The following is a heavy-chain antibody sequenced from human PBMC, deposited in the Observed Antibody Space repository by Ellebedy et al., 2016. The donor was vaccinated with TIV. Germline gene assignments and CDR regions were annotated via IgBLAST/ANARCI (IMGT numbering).Heavy chain of an antibody. CDR1: GYTFTSYG. CDR3: ARWGGVRGVIRIFDY. D-gene: IGHD3-10*01. J-gene: IGHJ4*02. CDR2: ISAYNGNT. V-gene: IGHV1-18*01. Sequence: AASVKVSCKASGYTFTSYGLSWVRQAPGQGLERLGWISAYNGNTNYAQKLQGRVTMTTDTSTSTAYMELRSLRSDDTAVYYCARWGGVRGVIRIFDYWGQGTLVTVSS.